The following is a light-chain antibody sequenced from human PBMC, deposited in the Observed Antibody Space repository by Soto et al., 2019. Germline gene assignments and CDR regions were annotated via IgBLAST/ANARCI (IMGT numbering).Light chain of an antibody. CDR1: QSISSW. CDR2: KAS. CDR3: QQYNSYSWT. Sequence: DIQMTQSPSTLSASVGDRVTITCRASQSISSWLAWYQQKPGKATKLLIYKASSLESGVPSRFSGSGSGTEFTLTISSLQPDDFAIYYCQQYNSYSWTFGQGTKVEIK. J-gene: IGKJ1*01. V-gene: IGKV1-5*03.